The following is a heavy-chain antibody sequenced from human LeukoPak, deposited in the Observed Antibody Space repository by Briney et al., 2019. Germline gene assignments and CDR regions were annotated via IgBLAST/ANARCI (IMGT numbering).Heavy chain of an antibody. D-gene: IGHD1-1*01. Sequence: GASVKVSCKASGYTFIDYDINWVRQATGQGLEWMGWMNSKSGDPGYAQKFQGRVTMTRKTSIGTAYMELSSLRPEDTAVYYCARGGLRAGTGGLDPWGQGTLVIVSS. CDR3: ARGGLRAGTGGLDP. CDR2: MNSKSGDP. CDR1: GYTFIDYD. J-gene: IGHJ5*02. V-gene: IGHV1-8*01.